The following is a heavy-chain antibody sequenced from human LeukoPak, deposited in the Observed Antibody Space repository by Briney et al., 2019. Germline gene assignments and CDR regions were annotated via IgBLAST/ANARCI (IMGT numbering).Heavy chain of an antibody. CDR3: VSFYETY. D-gene: IGHD2-2*01. Sequence: GGSLRLSCAASGNYWMHWVRQAPGKGLVWVSHINGDGSWTTYADSVKGRFTISKDNAKNTVYLQMNNLRAEDTAVYYCVSFYETYWGRGTLVTVSS. CDR1: GNYW. J-gene: IGHJ4*02. V-gene: IGHV3-74*01. CDR2: INGDGSWT.